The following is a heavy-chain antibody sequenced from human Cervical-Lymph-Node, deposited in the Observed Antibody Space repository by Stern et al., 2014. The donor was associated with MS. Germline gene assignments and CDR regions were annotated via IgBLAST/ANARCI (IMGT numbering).Heavy chain of an antibody. D-gene: IGHD3-16*01. Sequence: QVQLVESGPGLVKPSETLSLTCIVSGGSIDNYYWSWIRQPPGKGLEWIGHIYFRGSTSYNPSLKSRVTISVDTSRNLFSLKLTSVTAADTAVYYCARNTISFGGVSAFDIWGQGTMVTVSS. CDR3: ARNTISFGGVSAFDI. CDR1: GGSIDNYY. V-gene: IGHV4-59*08. J-gene: IGHJ3*02. CDR2: IYFRGST.